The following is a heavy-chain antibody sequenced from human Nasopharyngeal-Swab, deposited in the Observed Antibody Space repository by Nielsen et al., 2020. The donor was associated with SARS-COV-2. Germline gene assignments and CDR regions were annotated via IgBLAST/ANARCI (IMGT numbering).Heavy chain of an antibody. V-gene: IGHV3-30*03. Sequence: GESLKISWAASGFTFSSNGMHWVRQAPGKGLEWVAVISYDGSNKYYADSVKGRFTISRDNSNNTLYLQMNSLRAEDTAVYYCSLAVYDYIDYWGQGTLVTVSS. CDR2: ISYDGSNK. CDR1: GFTFSSNG. J-gene: IGHJ4*02. D-gene: IGHD5/OR15-5a*01. CDR3: SLAVYDYIDY.